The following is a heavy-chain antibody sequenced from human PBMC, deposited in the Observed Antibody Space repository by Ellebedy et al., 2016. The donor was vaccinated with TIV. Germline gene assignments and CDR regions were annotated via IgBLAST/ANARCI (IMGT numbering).Heavy chain of an antibody. CDR2: ISDDGGRT. Sequence: GESLKISXAASGFTFSRNSMHWVRQAPGKWLEWVAVISDDGGRTFYADSVAGRFTISRDNSKNTLYLQMNSLRAEDTAVYYCARPLPYYYDRTGYTMDVWGQGTTVTVSS. J-gene: IGHJ6*02. CDR3: ARPLPYYYDRTGYTMDV. D-gene: IGHD3-22*01. CDR1: GFTFSRNS. V-gene: IGHV3-30*04.